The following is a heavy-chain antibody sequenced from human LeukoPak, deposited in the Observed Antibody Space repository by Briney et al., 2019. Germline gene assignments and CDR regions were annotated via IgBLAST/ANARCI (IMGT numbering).Heavy chain of an antibody. CDR2: IYTSGST. CDR3: ARDSYGSDY. V-gene: IGHV4-61*02. CDR1: GGSISSGSYY. J-gene: IGHJ4*02. Sequence: SQTLSLTCTVSGGSISSGSYYWSWIRQPAGKGLEWIGRIYTSGSTHYNPSLKSRVTISVDTSKNQFSLKLSSVTAADTAVYYCARDSYGSDYWGQGTLVTVSS. D-gene: IGHD5-18*01.